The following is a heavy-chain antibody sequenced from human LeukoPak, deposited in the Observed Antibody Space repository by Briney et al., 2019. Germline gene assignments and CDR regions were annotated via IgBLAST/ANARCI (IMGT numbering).Heavy chain of an antibody. V-gene: IGHV1-2*02. J-gene: IGHJ4*02. CDR2: INPNSGGT. CDR1: GYTFTGYY. Sequence: ASVKVSCKASGYTFTGYYMHWVRQAPGRGLEWMGWINPNSGGTNYAQKFQGRVTMTRDTSISTAYMELSRLRSDDTAVYYCARDPPRGSPYGDYIDYWGQGTLVTVSS. D-gene: IGHD4-17*01. CDR3: ARDPPRGSPYGDYIDY.